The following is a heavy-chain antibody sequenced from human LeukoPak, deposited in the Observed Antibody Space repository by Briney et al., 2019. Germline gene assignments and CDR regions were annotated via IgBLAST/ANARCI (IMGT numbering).Heavy chain of an antibody. V-gene: IGHV4-61*08. J-gene: IGHJ4*02. D-gene: IGHD5-24*01. Sequence: SETLSLTCAVSGGSISRGGYSWSWIRQPPGKGLEWIGYFYYSGSTNYNPSLKSRVTISLDPSKSQFSLKLNSVTAADTAVYFCARGEMATIFLWGQGTLVTVSS. CDR1: GGSISRGGYS. CDR2: FYYSGST. CDR3: ARGEMATIFL.